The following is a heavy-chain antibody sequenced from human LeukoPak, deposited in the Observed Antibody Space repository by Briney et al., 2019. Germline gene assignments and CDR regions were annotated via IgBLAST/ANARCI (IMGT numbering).Heavy chain of an antibody. D-gene: IGHD6-19*01. Sequence: GASVKVSCKASGYTFTGYYMHWVRQAPGQGLEWMGWINPNSGGTNYAQKFQGRVTMTTDTSTSTAYMELRSLRSDDTAVYYCARLHSSGLTLNYFDYWGQGTLVTVSS. CDR2: INPNSGGT. V-gene: IGHV1-2*02. CDR1: GYTFTGYY. CDR3: ARLHSSGLTLNYFDY. J-gene: IGHJ4*02.